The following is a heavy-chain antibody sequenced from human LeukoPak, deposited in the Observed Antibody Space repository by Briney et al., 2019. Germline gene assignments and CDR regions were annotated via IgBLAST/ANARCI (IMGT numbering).Heavy chain of an antibody. CDR1: GFAFSFYA. J-gene: IGHJ5*01. D-gene: IGHD6-19*01. Sequence: GGSLRLSCAASGFAFSFYAMSWLRQPPGRGLEWVSTINANSGTTSYAASVRGRFTISRDNSKNTLYLQVNTLRADDTATYYCAKPVSGGLAVTADWFHPWGQGTLVVVSS. V-gene: IGHV3-23*01. CDR2: INANSGTT. CDR3: AKPVSGGLAVTADWFHP.